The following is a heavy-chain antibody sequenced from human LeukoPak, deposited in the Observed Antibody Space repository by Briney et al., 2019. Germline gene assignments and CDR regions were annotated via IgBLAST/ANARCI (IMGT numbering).Heavy chain of an antibody. Sequence: GASVKVSCKASGYTFTSYDINWVRQATGQGLERMGWMNPNSGNTGYAQKFQGRVTITRNTSISTAYMELSSLRSEDTAVYYCARGPSHCSSTSCYTSAYYMDVWGKGTTVTVSS. CDR2: MNPNSGNT. D-gene: IGHD2-2*02. J-gene: IGHJ6*03. CDR1: GYTFTSYD. CDR3: ARGPSHCSSTSCYTSAYYMDV. V-gene: IGHV1-8*03.